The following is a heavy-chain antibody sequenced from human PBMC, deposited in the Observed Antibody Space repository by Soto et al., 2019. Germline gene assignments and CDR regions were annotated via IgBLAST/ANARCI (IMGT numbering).Heavy chain of an antibody. D-gene: IGHD3-9*01. Sequence: GESLKISCKGSGYSFTSYWIGWVRQMPGKGLEWMGIIYPGDSDTRYSPSFQGQVTISADKSISTAYLQWSSLKASDTAMYYCARTYYDILTGPEYYFDYWGQGTLVTVSS. CDR2: IYPGDSDT. V-gene: IGHV5-51*01. CDR3: ARTYYDILTGPEYYFDY. CDR1: GYSFTSYW. J-gene: IGHJ4*02.